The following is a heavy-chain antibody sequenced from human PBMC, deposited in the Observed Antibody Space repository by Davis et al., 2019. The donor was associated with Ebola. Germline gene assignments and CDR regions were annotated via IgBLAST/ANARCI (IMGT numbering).Heavy chain of an antibody. CDR1: GFTVSSNY. V-gene: IGHV3-53*04. CDR3: ARDNYYYGSGNYYTTYFDY. J-gene: IGHJ4*02. Sequence: GGSLRLSCAASGFTVSSNYMSWVRQAPGKGLEWVSVIYSGGSTYYADSVKGRFTISRHNSKNRLYLQMNSLRAEDTAVYYCARDNYYYGSGNYYTTYFDYWGQGTLVTVSS. CDR2: IYSGGST. D-gene: IGHD3-10*01.